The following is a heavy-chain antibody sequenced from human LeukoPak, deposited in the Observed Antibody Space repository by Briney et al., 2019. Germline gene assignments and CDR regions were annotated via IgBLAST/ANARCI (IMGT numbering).Heavy chain of an antibody. V-gene: IGHV1-46*01. J-gene: IGHJ6*03. CDR1: GYTSTSYY. D-gene: IGHD4-17*01. CDR3: ARAGPYGNYYYYMDV. Sequence: ASVKVSCKASGYTSTSYYMHWVRQAPGQGLEWMGIINPSGGSTSYAQKFQGRVTMTRDMSTSTVYMELSSLRSEDTAVYYCARAGPYGNYYYYMDVWGKGTTVTVSS. CDR2: INPSGGST.